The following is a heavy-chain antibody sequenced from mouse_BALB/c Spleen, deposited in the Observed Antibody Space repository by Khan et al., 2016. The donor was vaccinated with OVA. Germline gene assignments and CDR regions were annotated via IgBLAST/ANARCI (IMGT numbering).Heavy chain of an antibody. CDR3: SRSGYGSFAY. CDR1: GYTFTSYY. V-gene: IGHV1-53*01. Sequence: VQLQESGPELVTPGASVRLSCKASGYTFTSYYLYWVKQRPGQGLEWIGDINPNNGGTNFNEKFKNKATLTVDKSSSTAYIQLTSLTSVDSAVYYCSRSGYGSFAYWGQGTLVTVSA. J-gene: IGHJ3*01. D-gene: IGHD2-2*01. CDR2: INPNNGGT.